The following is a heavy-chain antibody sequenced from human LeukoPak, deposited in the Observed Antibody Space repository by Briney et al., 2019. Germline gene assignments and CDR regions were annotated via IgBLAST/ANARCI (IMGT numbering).Heavy chain of an antibody. D-gene: IGHD5-12*01. Sequence: GGSLRLSCAASGFTVSSNYMSWVRQAPGKGLEWVSVIYSGGSTYYADSVKGRFTISRDNSKNTLYLQMNSLRAEDTAVYYCASPPLGVSGYDLGRIFDYWGQGTLVTVSS. V-gene: IGHV3-66*01. J-gene: IGHJ4*02. CDR3: ASPPLGVSGYDLGRIFDY. CDR1: GFTVSSNY. CDR2: IYSGGST.